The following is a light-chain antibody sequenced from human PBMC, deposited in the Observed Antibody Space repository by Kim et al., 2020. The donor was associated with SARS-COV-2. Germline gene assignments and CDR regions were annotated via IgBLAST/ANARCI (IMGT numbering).Light chain of an antibody. Sequence: SYELTQPPSVSVSPGQTARITCSGDRLGEKSVSWYQQRPGQSPVMVIYQDVRRPSGIPERFSGSNSGNTATLTISGTQAMDEADYFCQAWDSIILVVFGGGTQLTVL. V-gene: IGLV3-1*01. CDR3: QAWDSIILVV. CDR1: RLGEKS. J-gene: IGLJ2*01. CDR2: QDV.